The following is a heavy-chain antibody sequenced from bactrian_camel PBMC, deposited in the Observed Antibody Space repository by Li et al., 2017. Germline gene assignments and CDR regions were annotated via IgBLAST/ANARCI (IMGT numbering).Heavy chain of an antibody. CDR1: GFTFGNSD. CDR3: AACRTSVPPAYSN. Sequence: HVQLVESGGGLVQPGGSLGLSCAASGFTFGNSDVGWYRQAPGNECEVVSTTTPDGTTYYANSVKGRFTISRDNAKNTVYLQMTSPKPEDTAVYYCAACRTSVPPAYSNWGQGTQVTVS. J-gene: IGHJ4*01. CDR2: TTTPDGTT. D-gene: IGHD2*01. V-gene: IGHV3S61*01.